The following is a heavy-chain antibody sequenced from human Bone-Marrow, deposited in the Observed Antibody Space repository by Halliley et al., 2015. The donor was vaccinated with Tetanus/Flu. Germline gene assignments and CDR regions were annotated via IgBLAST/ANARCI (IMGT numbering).Heavy chain of an antibody. Sequence: IYSGDSTYYPNSGKGRFTISRDNSKNTLYLQMNSLRAEDTAVYYCARSKGDYRSIDSWGQGTLVTVSS. CDR3: ARSKGDYRSIDS. V-gene: IGHV3-66*01. D-gene: IGHD4-17*01. J-gene: IGHJ4*02. CDR2: IYSGDST.